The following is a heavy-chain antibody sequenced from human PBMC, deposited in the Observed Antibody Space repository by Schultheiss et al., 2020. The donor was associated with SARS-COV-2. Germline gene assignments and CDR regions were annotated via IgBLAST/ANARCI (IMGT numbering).Heavy chain of an antibody. J-gene: IGHJ4*02. CDR3: ARLVYYDILTAPYKRGGPEGNYFDL. CDR1: GYTFTSYG. CDR2: INTNTGNP. Sequence: ASVKVSCKASGYTFTSYGIIWVRQAPGQGLEWMGWINTNTGNPTYAQGFTGRFVFSLDTSVSTAFLHISSLKAEDTAVYYCARLVYYDILTAPYKRGGPEGNYFDLWGQGTLVTVSS. D-gene: IGHD3-9*01. V-gene: IGHV7-4-1*02.